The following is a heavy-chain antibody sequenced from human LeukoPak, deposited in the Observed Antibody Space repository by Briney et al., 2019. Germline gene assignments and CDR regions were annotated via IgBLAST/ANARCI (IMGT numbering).Heavy chain of an antibody. CDR1: GFTFSSYA. CDR3: ARHGSSSGWYLDY. V-gene: IGHV3-30-3*01. J-gene: IGHJ4*02. Sequence: GGSLRLSCAASGFTFSSYAMHWVRQAPGKGLEWVAVISYDGSNKYYADSMKGRFTISRDNSKNTLYLQMNSLRAEDTAVYYCARHGSSSGWYLDYWGQGTLVTVSS. CDR2: ISYDGSNK. D-gene: IGHD6-19*01.